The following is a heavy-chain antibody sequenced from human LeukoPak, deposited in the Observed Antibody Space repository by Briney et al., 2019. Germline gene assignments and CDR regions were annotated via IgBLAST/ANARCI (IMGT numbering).Heavy chain of an antibody. J-gene: IGHJ4*02. D-gene: IGHD3-22*01. V-gene: IGHV3-21*06. CDR2: ISSSSNHI. CDR3: ARGLPDSSGYYYGGDYFDF. CDR1: GFRFSAYS. Sequence: GGSLRLSCAGSGFRFSAYSMHWVRQAPGKGLKWVSSISSSSNHIHYADSLKGRFTISRDDAANSLYLQMNSLRAEDTALYYCARGLPDSSGYYYGGDYFDFWGQGILVTVSS.